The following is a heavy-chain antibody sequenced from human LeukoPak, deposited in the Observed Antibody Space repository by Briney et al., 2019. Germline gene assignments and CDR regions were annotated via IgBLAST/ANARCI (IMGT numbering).Heavy chain of an antibody. J-gene: IGHJ5*02. CDR2: IIPVLGIE. V-gene: IGHV1-69*04. CDR3: ARTQGRGYSGYDRSWFDP. Sequence: SVKVSCKASGGTFSSYAISWVRQAPGQGLEWMGRIIPVLGIENYAQKFQGRVTITADKSTSTADMELSSLRSEDTAVYYCARTQGRGYSGYDRSWFDPWGHRTLVTVSS. D-gene: IGHD5-12*01. CDR1: GGTFSSYA.